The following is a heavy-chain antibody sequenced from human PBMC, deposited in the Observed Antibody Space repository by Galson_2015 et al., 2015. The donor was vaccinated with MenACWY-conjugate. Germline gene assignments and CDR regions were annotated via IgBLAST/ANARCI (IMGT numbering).Heavy chain of an antibody. J-gene: IGHJ3*02. Sequence: SLRLSCAASGLSVSTTYMNWVRQAPGKGLEWAALYSGGATYHADSMKGRFIISRDNFKSTLYLQMNSLRAEDTAVYYCATGLWYAFDIWGQGTMVSVSS. CDR3: ATGLWYAFDI. V-gene: IGHV3-53*01. CDR1: GLSVSTTY. CDR2: YSGGAT. D-gene: IGHD1-1*01.